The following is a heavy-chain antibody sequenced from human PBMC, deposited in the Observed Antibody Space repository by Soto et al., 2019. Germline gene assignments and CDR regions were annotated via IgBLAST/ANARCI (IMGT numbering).Heavy chain of an antibody. CDR2: LSGGSGNA. Sequence: EVSLRLSCAASGIRISSRGMTWVRHAPGPGLETGSVLSGGSGNAYCAESVKGRFTVSWDNSKNRLCLQLDSLRVEHTGLYDCSRETVKCSTWYGSLCCWGQGTLVAVSS. CDR3: SRETVKCSTWYGSLCC. CDR1: GIRISSRG. J-gene: IGHJ4*02. V-gene: IGHV3-23*01. D-gene: IGHD6-13*01.